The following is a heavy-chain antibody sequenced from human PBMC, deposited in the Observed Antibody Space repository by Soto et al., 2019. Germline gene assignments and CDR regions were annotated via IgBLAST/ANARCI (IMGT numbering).Heavy chain of an antibody. J-gene: IGHJ4*02. CDR2: INAGNDNT. CDR1: GYTFTSYG. CDR3: AIFGGSVSG. V-gene: IGHV1-3*01. D-gene: IGHD3-10*01. Sequence: GASVKVSCKASGYTFTSYGISWVRQAPGQRLECMGWINAGNDNTKYSQKFQGRVTITRDTSAGTAYMELSSLRSEDTAVYYCAIFGGSVSGWGQGTLVTVSS.